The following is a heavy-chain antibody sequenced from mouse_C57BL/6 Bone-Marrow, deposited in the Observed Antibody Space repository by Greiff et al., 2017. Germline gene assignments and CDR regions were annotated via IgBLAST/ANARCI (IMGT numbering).Heavy chain of an antibody. D-gene: IGHD1-1*01. V-gene: IGHV1-39*01. Sequence: EVQLQQSGPELVKPGASVKISCKASGYSFTDYHMNWVKQSNGKSLEWIGVINPNYGTTSYNQKFKGKATLTVDQSSSTAYMQLNSLTSEDSAVYYCARPITTVVAPYFDVWGTGTTVTVAS. CDR3: ARPITTVVAPYFDV. J-gene: IGHJ1*03. CDR1: GYSFTDYH. CDR2: INPNYGTT.